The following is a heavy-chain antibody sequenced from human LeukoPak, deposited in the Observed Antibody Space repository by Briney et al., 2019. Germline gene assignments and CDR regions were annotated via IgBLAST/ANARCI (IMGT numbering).Heavy chain of an antibody. CDR2: ISGSGSSTI. V-gene: IGHV3-11*01. J-gene: IGHJ4*02. Sequence: GGSLRLSCSASGFTFSDYYMNWIRQAPGKGLEWVSYISGSGSSTIFYADSVKGRFTISRDNAKNSLYLQMNSLRPEDTAVYYCAREREPVTTEFDYWGQGTLVTVSS. CDR3: AREREPVTTEFDY. D-gene: IGHD4-17*01. CDR1: GFTFSDYY.